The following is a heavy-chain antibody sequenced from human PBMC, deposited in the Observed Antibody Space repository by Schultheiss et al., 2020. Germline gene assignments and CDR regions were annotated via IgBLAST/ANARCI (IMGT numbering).Heavy chain of an antibody. Sequence: SQTLSLTCAVYGGSFSGYYWSWIRQPPGKGLEWIGEINHSGSTNYNPSLKSRVTISVDTSKNQFSLKLSSVTAADTALYYCARRGLKRGGLRWFDPWGQGTLVTVSS. V-gene: IGHV4-34*01. D-gene: IGHD2-15*01. J-gene: IGHJ5*02. CDR3: ARRGLKRGGLRWFDP. CDR2: INHSGST. CDR1: GGSFSGYY.